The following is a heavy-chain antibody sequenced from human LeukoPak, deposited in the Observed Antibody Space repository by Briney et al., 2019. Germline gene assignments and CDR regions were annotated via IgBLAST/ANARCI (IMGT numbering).Heavy chain of an antibody. CDR3: ARGSGYYYDSSGYYYSDY. V-gene: IGHV4-59*01. CDR1: GGSISSDY. CDR2: RYYSGST. J-gene: IGHJ4*02. D-gene: IGHD3-22*01. Sequence: PSETLSLTTTVPGGSISSDYWGWIRKPPGTGLGATGCRYYSGSTNYNPSLKSRVTISVDTSKNQFSLKLSSVTAADTAVYYCARGSGYYYDSSGYYYSDYWGQGTLVTVSS.